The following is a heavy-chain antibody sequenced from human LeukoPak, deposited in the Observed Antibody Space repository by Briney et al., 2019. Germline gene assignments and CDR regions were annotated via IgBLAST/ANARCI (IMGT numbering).Heavy chain of an antibody. Sequence: PSETLSLTCTVSGGSISSGDYYWSWIRQPPGKGLEWIGYIYYSGSTYYNPSLKSRVTISVDASKNQFSLKLSSVTAADTAVYYCARGYRRVYYFDYWGQGTLVTVSS. V-gene: IGHV4-30-4*08. CDR3: ARGYRRVYYFDY. D-gene: IGHD6-13*01. CDR1: GGSISSGDYY. CDR2: IYYSGST. J-gene: IGHJ4*02.